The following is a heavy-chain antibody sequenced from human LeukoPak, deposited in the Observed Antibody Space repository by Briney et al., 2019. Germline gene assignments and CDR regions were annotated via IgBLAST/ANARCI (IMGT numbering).Heavy chain of an antibody. CDR2: ISSSSSYI. D-gene: IGHD3-22*01. Sequence: GGSLRLSCGASGFTFSSYSMNWVRQAPGKGLEWVSSISSSSSYIYYADSVKGRFTISRDNAKNSLYLQMNSLRAEDTAVYYCAPDSSGYYPIDYWGQGTLVTVSS. CDR1: GFTFSSYS. J-gene: IGHJ4*02. V-gene: IGHV3-21*01. CDR3: APDSSGYYPIDY.